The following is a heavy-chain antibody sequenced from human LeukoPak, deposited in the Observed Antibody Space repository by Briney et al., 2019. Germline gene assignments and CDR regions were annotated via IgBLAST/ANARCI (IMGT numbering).Heavy chain of an antibody. CDR1: GGSISGYY. J-gene: IGHJ6*02. Sequence: PSETLSLTCTVSGGSISGYYWSWIRQPPGKGLEWIGEINHSGSTNYNPSLKSRVTISVDTSKNQFSLKLSSVTAADTAVYYCARPRYYYYGMDVWGQGTTVTVSS. V-gene: IGHV4-34*01. CDR3: ARPRYYYYGMDV. CDR2: INHSGST.